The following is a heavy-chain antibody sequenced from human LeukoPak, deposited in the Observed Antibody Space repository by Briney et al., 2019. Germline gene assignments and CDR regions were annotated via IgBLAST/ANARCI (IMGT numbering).Heavy chain of an antibody. D-gene: IGHD2-21*02. CDR1: GFTFSDYY. CDR2: INHSGST. J-gene: IGHJ4*02. V-gene: IGHV4-34*01. CDR3: ARGGSYCGGDCYSGSEFDY. Sequence: AGGSPRLSCAASGFTFSDYYMSWIRQLPGKGLEWIGEINHSGSTNYNPSLKSRVTISVDTSKNQFSLKLSSVTAADTAVYYCARGGSYCGGDCYSGSEFDYWGQGTLVTVSS.